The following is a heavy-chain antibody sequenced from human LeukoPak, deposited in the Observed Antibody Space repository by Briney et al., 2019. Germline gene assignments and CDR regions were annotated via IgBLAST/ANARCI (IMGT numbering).Heavy chain of an antibody. Sequence: SETLSLTCTVSGGSISSSSYYWGWIRQPPGKGLEWIGSVYYSRSTYYNPSLKSRVTISVDTSKNQFSLKLSSVTAADTAVYYCARPGNRMDVWGKGTTVTVSS. D-gene: IGHD1-26*01. V-gene: IGHV4-39*01. CDR1: GGSISSSSYY. CDR3: ARPGNRMDV. CDR2: VYYSRST. J-gene: IGHJ6*04.